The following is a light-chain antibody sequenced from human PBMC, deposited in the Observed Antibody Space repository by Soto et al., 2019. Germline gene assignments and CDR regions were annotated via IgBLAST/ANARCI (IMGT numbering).Light chain of an antibody. CDR3: EHDGELPYT. CDR1: QSVSSSH. CDR2: GAY. V-gene: IGKV3-20*01. Sequence: ELVLTQSPGTTSLSPGERVTLSCSASQSVSSSHLAWYQQKPGQAPRLLIYGAYSRATGIPDRFSGSGPGTDFTHYISRLEPEDFVLYCCEHDGELPYTFGQGSNLEIK. J-gene: IGKJ2*01.